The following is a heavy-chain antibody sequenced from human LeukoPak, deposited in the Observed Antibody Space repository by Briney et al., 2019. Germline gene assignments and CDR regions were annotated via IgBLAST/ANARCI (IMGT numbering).Heavy chain of an antibody. CDR1: GGSISSGDYY. D-gene: IGHD2-21*01. Sequence: SETLSLTCTVSGGSISSGDYYWSWIRQPPGKGLEWIGYIYYSGSTYYNPSLKSRVTISVDTSKNQFSLKLSSVTAADTAVYYCARVNCGGDCYHGMDVWGQGTTVTVSS. J-gene: IGHJ6*02. CDR2: IYYSGST. CDR3: ARVNCGGDCYHGMDV. V-gene: IGHV4-30-4*01.